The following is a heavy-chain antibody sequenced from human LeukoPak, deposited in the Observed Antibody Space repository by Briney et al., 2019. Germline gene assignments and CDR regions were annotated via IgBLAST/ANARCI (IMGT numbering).Heavy chain of an antibody. CDR3: ARDSKDGYRASGAFDI. V-gene: IGHV3-30*03. Sequence: PGGSLRLSCAASGFTFSSYGMHWVRQAPGKGLEWVAVISYDGSDKYYAESVKGRFTISRDNAENSLYLQMNSLRAEDTAVYYCARDSKDGYRASGAFDIWGQGTMVTVSS. D-gene: IGHD5-24*01. CDR2: ISYDGSDK. CDR1: GFTFSSYG. J-gene: IGHJ3*02.